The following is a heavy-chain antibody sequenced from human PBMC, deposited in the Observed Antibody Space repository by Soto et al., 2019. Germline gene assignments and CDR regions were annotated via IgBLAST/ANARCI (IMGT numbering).Heavy chain of an antibody. Sequence: SETLSLPCAAYGGSFSGYYWSWIRQPPGKGLEWIGEIHHSGSTNYNPSLKSRVTISVDTSKNQFSLKLSSVTAADTAVYYCARSFRGMSYDFWSGYHYYYCMDVWGQGTTVTVSS. J-gene: IGHJ6*02. CDR3: ARSFRGMSYDFWSGYHYYYCMDV. V-gene: IGHV4-34*01. CDR2: IHHSGST. CDR1: GGSFSGYY. D-gene: IGHD3-3*01.